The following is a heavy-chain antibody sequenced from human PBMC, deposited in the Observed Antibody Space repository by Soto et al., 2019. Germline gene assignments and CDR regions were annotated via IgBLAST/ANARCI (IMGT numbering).Heavy chain of an antibody. J-gene: IGHJ4*02. CDR3: ARENGYSSSRRGFDY. CDR2: IYYSGST. Sequence: SETLSLTCTVSGVSISSGDYYWSWIRQPPGKGLEWIGYIYYSGSTYYNPSLKSRVTISVDTSKNQFSLKLSSVTAADTAVYYCARENGYSSSRRGFDYWGQGTLVTVSS. D-gene: IGHD6-6*01. V-gene: IGHV4-30-4*01. CDR1: GVSISSGDYY.